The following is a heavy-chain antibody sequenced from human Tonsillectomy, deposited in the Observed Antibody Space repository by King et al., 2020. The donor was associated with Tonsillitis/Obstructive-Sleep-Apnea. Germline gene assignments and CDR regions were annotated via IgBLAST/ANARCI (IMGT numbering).Heavy chain of an antibody. Sequence: QLVESGGGVGQPGGSLRLSCATSEFTFSSYAMHWARQAPGKGLEWEAVITYDASHKYYTDSVKGRFNISRDNSQNTLYLQMHSLSAEDTAVYYCVRETYSQIYFDYWGQGTLVTVSS. CDR1: EFTFSSYA. D-gene: IGHD4-11*01. CDR3: VRETYSQIYFDY. CDR2: ITYDASHK. J-gene: IGHJ4*02. V-gene: IGHV3-30*10.